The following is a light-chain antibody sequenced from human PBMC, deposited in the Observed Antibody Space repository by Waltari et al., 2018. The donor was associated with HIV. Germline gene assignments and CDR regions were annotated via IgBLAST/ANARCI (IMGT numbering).Light chain of an antibody. CDR1: QSISRY. CDR2: ATS. J-gene: IGKJ3*01. V-gene: IGKV1-39*01. CDR3: QQSYSTPFT. Sequence: DIQMPQSPSSLSASVGDTVPITCRTSQSISRYLNWYQQRPGKAPNLLIYATSTLQSGVPSRFSGSGSGTDFTLTITSLQPEDFATYYCQQSYSTPFTFGPGTKVDV.